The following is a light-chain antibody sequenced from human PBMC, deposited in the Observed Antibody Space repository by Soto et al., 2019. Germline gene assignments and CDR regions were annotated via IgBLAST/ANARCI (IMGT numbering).Light chain of an antibody. CDR2: DAS. CDR1: QSVSSY. CDR3: QQRSNWPPTT. J-gene: IGKJ5*01. V-gene: IGKV3-11*01. Sequence: EIVLTQSPATLSLSPGERATLSCRASQSVSSYLAWYQQKPGQAPRLLIYDASNRATGIPARFSGSGSGTDFTLTISSLEPEDFAVYYCQQRSNWPPTTFGPGTRL.